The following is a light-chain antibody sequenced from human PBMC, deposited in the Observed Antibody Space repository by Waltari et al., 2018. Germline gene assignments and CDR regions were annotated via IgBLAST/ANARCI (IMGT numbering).Light chain of an antibody. V-gene: IGKV1-5*03. CDR2: KAS. Sequence: DIQMTQSPYTLSAPVGDRVTITCRASQSISCWLAWYQQKPGKAPKLLIYKASSLQSGVPSRFSGSGSGTEFTLTISSLQPVDFATYYCQQYSTYSKTFGQGTKLEIK. CDR1: QSISCW. J-gene: IGKJ2*01. CDR3: QQYSTYSKT.